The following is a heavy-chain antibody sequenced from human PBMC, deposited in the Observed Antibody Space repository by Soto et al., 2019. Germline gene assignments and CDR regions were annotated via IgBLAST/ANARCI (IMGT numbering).Heavy chain of an antibody. CDR3: ARDPGALSIAVAGYFDY. J-gene: IGHJ4*02. CDR1: GFTFSRNS. D-gene: IGHD6-19*01. Sequence: EVQLVESGGGLVKPGGSLRLSCAASGFTFSRNSMNWVRQAPGKGLEWVSSISSSSSYIYYADSMKGRFTISRDNAKNSLYLQMNSLRAEDTAVYYCARDPGALSIAVAGYFDYWGQGTLVTVSS. CDR2: ISSSSSYI. V-gene: IGHV3-21*01.